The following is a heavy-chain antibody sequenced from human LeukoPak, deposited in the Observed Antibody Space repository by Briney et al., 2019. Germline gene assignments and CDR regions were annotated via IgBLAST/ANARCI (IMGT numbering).Heavy chain of an antibody. Sequence: PSETLSLTCTVSGGSISSYYWSWIRQPPGKGLEWIGYIYYSGSTNYNPSLKSRVTISVDTSKNQFSLKLSSVTAADTAVYYCAREGYQWRTGYRYFDLWGRGTLVTVSS. D-gene: IGHD2-2*01. CDR3: AREGYQWRTGYRYFDL. J-gene: IGHJ2*01. CDR1: GGSISSYY. CDR2: IYYSGST. V-gene: IGHV4-59*01.